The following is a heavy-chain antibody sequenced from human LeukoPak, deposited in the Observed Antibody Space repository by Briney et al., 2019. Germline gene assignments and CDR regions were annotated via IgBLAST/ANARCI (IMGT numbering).Heavy chain of an antibody. Sequence: GESPKISCKGSGYSFTSYWIGWVRQMPGKGLEWMGIIYPGDSDTRYSPSFQGQVTISADKSISTAYLQWSSLKASDTAMYYCARQHTIFGVVTDYWGQGTLVTVSS. CDR3: ARQHTIFGVVTDY. CDR2: IYPGDSDT. V-gene: IGHV5-51*01. J-gene: IGHJ4*02. D-gene: IGHD3-3*01. CDR1: GYSFTSYW.